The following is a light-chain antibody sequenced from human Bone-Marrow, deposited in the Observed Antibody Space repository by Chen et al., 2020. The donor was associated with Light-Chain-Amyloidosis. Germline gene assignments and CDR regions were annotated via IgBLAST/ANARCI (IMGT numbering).Light chain of an antibody. V-gene: IGLV1-47*01. CDR2: RHN. J-gene: IGLJ1*01. CDR3: AAWDESLSGYV. Sequence: QSLLTQPPSASGSPGQRVTLSCSGATSNIAINYLSWYQHLPGAAPDLLLHRHNQRPSGLPDRFSASKAGTSAFLAISGLRSEDEADYYCAAWDESLSGYVFGTGTKVIVL. CDR1: TSNIAINY.